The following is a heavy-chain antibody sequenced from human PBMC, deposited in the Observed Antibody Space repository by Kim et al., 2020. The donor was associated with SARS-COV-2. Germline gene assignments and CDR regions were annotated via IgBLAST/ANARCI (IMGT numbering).Heavy chain of an antibody. D-gene: IGHD3-3*01. CDR2: IYYSGST. V-gene: IGHV4-59*01. CDR3: ARGFWSGRYYYDYMDV. CDR1: GGSISNYY. J-gene: IGHJ6*03. Sequence: SETLSLTCTVSGGSISNYYRSWIRQPPGKGLEWIGYIYYSGSTNYNPSLKSRVTISVDTPKNQLSLKLSSVTAADTAVYYCARGFWSGRYYYDYMDVWGKGTTVTVSS.